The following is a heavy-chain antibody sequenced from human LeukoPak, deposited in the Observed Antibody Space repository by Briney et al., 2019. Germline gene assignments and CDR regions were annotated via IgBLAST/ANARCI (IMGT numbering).Heavy chain of an antibody. V-gene: IGHV3-21*01. D-gene: IGHD1/OR15-1a*01. J-gene: IGHJ6*02. Sequence: GGSLRLSCAASGFTFSSYAMSWVRQAPGKGLEWVSSISSSSSYIYYADSVKGRFTISRDNAKNTLYLQMNSLRAEDTAVYYCARNKVGGGYYYYGMDVWGQGTTVTVSS. CDR1: GFTFSSYA. CDR2: ISSSSSYI. CDR3: ARNKVGGGYYYYGMDV.